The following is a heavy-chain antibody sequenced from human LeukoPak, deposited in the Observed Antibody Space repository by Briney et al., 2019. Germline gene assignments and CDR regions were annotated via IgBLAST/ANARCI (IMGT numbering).Heavy chain of an antibody. CDR3: ARDRGYDFDY. Sequence: PGESLRLSCAASGFTFSSYGMHWVRQAPGKGLEWVAFIRYDGSNKYYADSVKGRFTISRDNSKNTLYLQMNSLRAEDTAVYYCARDRGYDFDYWGQGTLVTVSS. J-gene: IGHJ4*02. D-gene: IGHD5-12*01. CDR1: GFTFSSYG. CDR2: IRYDGSNK. V-gene: IGHV3-30*02.